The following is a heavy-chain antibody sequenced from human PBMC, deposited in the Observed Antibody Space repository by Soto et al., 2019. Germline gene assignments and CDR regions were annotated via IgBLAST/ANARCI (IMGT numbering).Heavy chain of an antibody. D-gene: IGHD3-16*02. V-gene: IGHV1-3*01. CDR1: GYTFTSYA. J-gene: IGHJ4*02. CDR2: INAGNGNT. Sequence: ASVKVSFKASGYTFTSYAMHWVRQAPGQRLEWMGWINAGNGNTKYSQKFQGRVTITRDTSASTAYMELSSLRSEDTAVYYCARESAFGGVIVIGGYWGQGTLVTVSS. CDR3: ARESAFGGVIVIGGY.